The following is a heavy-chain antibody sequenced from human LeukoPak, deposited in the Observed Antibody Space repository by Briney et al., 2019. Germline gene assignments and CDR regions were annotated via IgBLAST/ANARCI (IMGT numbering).Heavy chain of an antibody. V-gene: IGHV4-39*07. CDR1: GGSISSGSYY. Sequence: SETLSLTCSVSGGSISSGSYYWGWIRQPPGKGLEWIGSIFYSGSTYDNPSLKSRLTISLDTSKNQFSLKLTSVTAADTAVYYCARGRLAGDDYHYMDVWGKGATVTVSS. J-gene: IGHJ6*03. CDR2: IFYSGST. D-gene: IGHD6-19*01. CDR3: ARGRLAGDDYHYMDV.